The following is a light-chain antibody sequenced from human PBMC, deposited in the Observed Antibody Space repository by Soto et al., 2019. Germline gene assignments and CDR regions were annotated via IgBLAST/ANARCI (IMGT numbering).Light chain of an antibody. CDR1: TGPVTSGHY. V-gene: IGLV7-46*01. CDR2: DTT. CDR3: LLSYSGTESV. Sequence: QAVVTQEPSLTVSPGGTVTLTCGSSTGPVTSGHYPYWFQQKPGQAPRTLIYDTTNKLFWTPARFSGSLLGDKAALTLSGAQPEDEADYSCLLSYSGTESVFGTGTKVPVL. J-gene: IGLJ1*01.